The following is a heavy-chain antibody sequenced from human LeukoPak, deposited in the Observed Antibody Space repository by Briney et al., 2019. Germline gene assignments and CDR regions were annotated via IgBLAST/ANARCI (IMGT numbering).Heavy chain of an antibody. V-gene: IGHV4-59*08. CDR2: IYCSGST. J-gene: IGHJ3*02. D-gene: IGHD2-15*01. CDR3: ARRGVGRVVVAAGAFDI. CDR1: GGSISSYY. Sequence: SETLSLTCTVSGGSISSYYWSWIRQPPGKGLEWIGYIYCSGSTNYNPSLKSRVTISVDTSKNQFSLKLSSVTAADTAVYYCARRGVGRVVVAAGAFDIWGQGTMVTVSS.